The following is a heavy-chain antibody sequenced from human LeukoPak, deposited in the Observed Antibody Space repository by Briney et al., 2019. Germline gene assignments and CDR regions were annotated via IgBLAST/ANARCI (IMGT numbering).Heavy chain of an antibody. J-gene: IGHJ4*02. CDR2: INPNSGGT. Sequence: ASVKVSCKAPGYTFTGYYMHWVRQAPGQGLEWMGWINPNSGGTNYAQKFQGRVTMTRDTSISTAYMELSRLRSDDTAVYYCARDTSGSYSSSWYSELDYWGQGTLVTVSS. CDR1: GYTFTGYY. V-gene: IGHV1-2*02. CDR3: ARDTSGSYSSSWYSELDY. D-gene: IGHD6-13*01.